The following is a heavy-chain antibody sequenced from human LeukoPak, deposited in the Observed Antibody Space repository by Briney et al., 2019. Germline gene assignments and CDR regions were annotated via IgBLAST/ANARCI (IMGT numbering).Heavy chain of an antibody. CDR2: ISTYYGNT. V-gene: IGHV1-18*01. CDR3: ARVYATKYYGSGDRPFLFDY. Sequence: ASVKVSCKASGYTFTSYGFSWVRQAPGQGLEWMGWISTYYGNTNYAQKPQDRVTMTTDTSTSTAYMELTSLRSDDTDVYYCARVYATKYYGSGDRPFLFDYWGEGTVVTVSS. CDR1: GYTFTSYG. J-gene: IGHJ4*02. D-gene: IGHD3-10*01.